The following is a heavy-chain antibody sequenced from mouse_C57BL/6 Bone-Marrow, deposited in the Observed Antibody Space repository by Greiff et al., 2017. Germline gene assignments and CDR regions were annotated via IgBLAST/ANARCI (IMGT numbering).Heavy chain of an antibody. Sequence: EVKLVESGGGLVKPGGSLKLSCAASGFTFSDYGMHWVRQAPEKGLEWVAYISSGSSTIYYADTVKGRFTISRDNAKNTLFLQLTSLRSEDTAMDYCARQGLRAMDYWGQGTSVTVSS. V-gene: IGHV5-17*01. CDR2: ISSGSSTI. J-gene: IGHJ4*01. D-gene: IGHD3-3*01. CDR1: GFTFSDYG. CDR3: ARQGLRAMDY.